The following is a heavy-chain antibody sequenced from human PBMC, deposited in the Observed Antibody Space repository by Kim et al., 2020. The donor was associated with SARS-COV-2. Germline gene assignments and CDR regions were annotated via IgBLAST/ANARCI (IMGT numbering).Heavy chain of an antibody. V-gene: IGHV4-59*08. J-gene: IGHJ3*02. CDR3: ARRALGYCSSASCYGAFDI. D-gene: IGHD2-2*01. Sequence: SETLSLTCTVSGGSISSYYWSWIRQPPGKGLEWIGYIYYSGSTNYNPSLKSRVTISVDTSKNQFSLKLSSVTAADTAVYYCARRALGYCSSASCYGAFDIWGQGTMVTVSS. CDR1: GGSISSYY. CDR2: IYYSGST.